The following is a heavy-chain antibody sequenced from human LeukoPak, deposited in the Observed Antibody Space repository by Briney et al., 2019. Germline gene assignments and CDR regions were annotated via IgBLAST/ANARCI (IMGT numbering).Heavy chain of an antibody. V-gene: IGHV3-30-3*01. CDR2: ISYDGSNK. CDR1: GFTFSSYA. J-gene: IGHJ6*02. CDR3: ARDRPSSPRRYVDDMDV. Sequence: GGSLRLSCAASGFTFSSYAMHWVRQAPGKGLEWVAVISYDGSNKYYADSVKGRFTIPRDNSKNTLYLQMNSLRAEDTAVYYCARDRPSSPRRYVDDMDVWGQGTTVTVSS. D-gene: IGHD2-2*01.